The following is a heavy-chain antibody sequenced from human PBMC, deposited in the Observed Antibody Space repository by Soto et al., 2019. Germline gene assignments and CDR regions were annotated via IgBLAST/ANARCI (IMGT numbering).Heavy chain of an antibody. V-gene: IGHV1-69*13. CDR2: IIPVFGRP. CDR1: GGTFSSFG. J-gene: IGHJ1*01. D-gene: IGHD5-12*01. CDR3: AREGSGYNF. Sequence: SVKVSCKASGGTFSSFGITWVRQAPGQGLEWMGGIIPVFGRPNYAQRFRGRLTITADESTNTSYMELIDLTSEDTAVYYCAREGSGYNFWGQGTQVTVPQ.